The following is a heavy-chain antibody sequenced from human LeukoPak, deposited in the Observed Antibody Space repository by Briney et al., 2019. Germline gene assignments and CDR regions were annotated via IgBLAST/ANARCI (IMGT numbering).Heavy chain of an antibody. CDR2: ISYDGSNK. Sequence: PGGSLRLSCAAPGFTFSSYAMHWVRQAPGKGLEWVAVISYDGSNKYYADSVKGRFTISRDNSKNSLYLQMNSLRAEDTAVYYCARELNWNYAYNPWGQGTLVTVSS. CDR1: GFTFSSYA. CDR3: ARELNWNYAYNP. J-gene: IGHJ5*02. V-gene: IGHV3-30*04. D-gene: IGHD1-7*01.